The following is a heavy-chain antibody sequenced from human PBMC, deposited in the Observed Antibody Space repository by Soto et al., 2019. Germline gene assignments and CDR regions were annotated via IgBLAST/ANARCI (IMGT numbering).Heavy chain of an antibody. D-gene: IGHD1-1*01. CDR2: IYHSGST. CDR3: ARDPRQNDAFDI. CDR1: GGSISSSNW. J-gene: IGHJ3*02. Sequence: SETQSLTCAVSGGSISSSNWWSWVRQPPGKGLEWIGEIYHSGSTNYNPSLKSRVTISVDKSKNQFSLKLSSVTAADTAVYYCARDPRQNDAFDIWGQGTMVTVSS. V-gene: IGHV4-4*02.